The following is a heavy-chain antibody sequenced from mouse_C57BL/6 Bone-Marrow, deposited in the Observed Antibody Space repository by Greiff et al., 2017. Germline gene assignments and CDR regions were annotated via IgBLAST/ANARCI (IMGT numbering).Heavy chain of an antibody. CDR1: GYAFTNYL. J-gene: IGHJ3*01. Sequence: QVQLQQSGAELVRPGTSVKVSCKASGYAFTNYLIEWVKQRPGQGLEWIGVINPGSGGTNYNEKFKGKATMTADKSSSTAYMQLSSLTSEDSAVYFCASSKNWDSCFGYWVQGTLVTVSA. CDR2: INPGSGGT. V-gene: IGHV1-54*01. CDR3: ASSKNWDSCFGY. D-gene: IGHD4-1*01.